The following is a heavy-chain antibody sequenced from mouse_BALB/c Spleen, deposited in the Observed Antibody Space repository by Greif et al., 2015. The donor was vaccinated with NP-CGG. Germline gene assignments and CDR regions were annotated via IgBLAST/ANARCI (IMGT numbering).Heavy chain of an antibody. J-gene: IGHJ2*01. V-gene: IGHV1S56*01. CDR1: GYTFTSYY. D-gene: IGHD2-14*01. Sequence: QVQLQQPGPELVKPGASVRISCKASGYTFTSYYIHWVKQRPGQGLEWIGWIYPGNVNTKYNEKFKGKATLTADKSSSTAYMQLSSLTSEDSAVYFCARGGRYDAGAYYFDYWGQGTTLTVSS. CDR2: IYPGNVNT. CDR3: ARGGRYDAGAYYFDY.